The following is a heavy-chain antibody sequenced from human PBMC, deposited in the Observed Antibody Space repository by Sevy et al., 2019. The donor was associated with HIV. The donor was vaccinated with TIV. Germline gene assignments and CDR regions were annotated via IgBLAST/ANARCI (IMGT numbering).Heavy chain of an antibody. Sequence: SETLSLTCTVSGGSISSYYWSWIRQPPGKGLERIGYIYYSGSTNYNRSLKSRVTISVDTSKNQFSLKVSSVTAADTAVYYCARDKGIAAAGGYCSGGSCDASYYYYYGMDVWGQGTTVTVSS. CDR3: ARDKGIAAAGGYCSGGSCDASYYYYYGMDV. CDR1: GGSISSYY. J-gene: IGHJ6*02. D-gene: IGHD2-15*01. CDR2: IYYSGST. V-gene: IGHV4-59*01.